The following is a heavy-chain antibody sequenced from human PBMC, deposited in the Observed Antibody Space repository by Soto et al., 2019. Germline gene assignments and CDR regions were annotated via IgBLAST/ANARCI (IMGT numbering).Heavy chain of an antibody. CDR2: IYKSTTT. V-gene: IGHV4-30-4*01. CDR3: ARGRYCLTGRCFPNWFDS. D-gene: IGHD2-15*01. CDR1: VDSISTVDYF. J-gene: IGHJ5*01. Sequence: LSLTCSVSVDSISTVDYFWAWIRQPPGQALEYIGYIYKSTTTYYNPSFESRVAISLDTSKSQFSLTVTSVTAADTAVYFCARGRYCLTGRCFPNWFDSWGQGTLVTVSS.